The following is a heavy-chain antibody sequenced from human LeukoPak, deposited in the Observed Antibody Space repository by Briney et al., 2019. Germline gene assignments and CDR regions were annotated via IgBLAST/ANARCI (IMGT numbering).Heavy chain of an antibody. V-gene: IGHV3-33*01. CDR3: ARNYVWGSYRLNWFDP. Sequence: PGRSLRLSCAASGFTFSSYGMHWVRQAPGKGLGWVAVIWYDGSNKYYADSVKGRFTISRDNSKNTLYLQMNSLRAEDTAVYYCARNYVWGSYRLNWFDPWGQGTLVTVSS. J-gene: IGHJ5*02. D-gene: IGHD3-16*02. CDR1: GFTFSSYG. CDR2: IWYDGSNK.